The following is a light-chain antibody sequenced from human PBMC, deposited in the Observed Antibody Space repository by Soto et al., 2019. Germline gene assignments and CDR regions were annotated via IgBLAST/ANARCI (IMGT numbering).Light chain of an antibody. CDR3: QQYGSSPLT. CDR1: QSVSSSY. Sequence: EIVLTQSPGTLSFSPGERGTLSCRASQSVSSSYLAWYQQKHGQGPRXXIYGASSRATGIPDRFSGSGSGTDLTINISRLEPEDGEVYDGQQYGSSPLTFGGGTKVDIK. CDR2: GAS. J-gene: IGKJ4*01. V-gene: IGKV3-20*01.